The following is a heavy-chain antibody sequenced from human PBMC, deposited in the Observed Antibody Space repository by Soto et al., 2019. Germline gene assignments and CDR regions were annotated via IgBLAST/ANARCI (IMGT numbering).Heavy chain of an antibody. CDR1: GGSVNGYY. Sequence: TLSLTWAVYGGSVNGYYWNWIRQSPGKGLEWIGEINHTGGTHYNPSLKSRATMSVDTSKNQFSLRLSSVTAADTAIYYCATRITVFGLLIPPFDPWGQGTQVTVSS. CDR3: ATRITVFGLLIPPFDP. V-gene: IGHV4-34*01. CDR2: INHTGGT. J-gene: IGHJ5*02. D-gene: IGHD3-3*01.